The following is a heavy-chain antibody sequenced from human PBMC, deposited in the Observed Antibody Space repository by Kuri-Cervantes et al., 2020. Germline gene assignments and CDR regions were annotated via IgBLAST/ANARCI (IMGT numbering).Heavy chain of an antibody. CDR2: ISWNSGSI. V-gene: IGHV3-9*01. Sequence: GKSLKISCAASGFTFDDYAMHWVRQAPGKGLEWVSGISWNSGSIGYADSVKGRFTISRDNAKNSLYLQMNSLRAEDTAVYYCAREESYSRFDYWGQGTLVTVSS. J-gene: IGHJ4*02. CDR1: GFTFDDYA. CDR3: AREESYSRFDY. D-gene: IGHD3-22*01.